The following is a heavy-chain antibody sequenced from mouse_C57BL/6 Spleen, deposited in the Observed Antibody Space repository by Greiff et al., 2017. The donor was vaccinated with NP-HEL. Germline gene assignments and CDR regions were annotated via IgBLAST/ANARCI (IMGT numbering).Heavy chain of an antibody. D-gene: IGHD1-1*01. CDR1: GYTFTSYW. J-gene: IGHJ2*01. CDR3: ARSGYYGSVDY. Sequence: VQLQQPGAELVRPGSSVKLSCKASGYTFTSYWMDWVKQRPGQGLEWIGNIYPSDSYTNYNQKFKGKSTLTVDKSSSTAYMQLSSLTSEDSAVYYCARSGYYGSVDYWGQGTTLTVSS. CDR2: IYPSDSYT. V-gene: IGHV1-61*01.